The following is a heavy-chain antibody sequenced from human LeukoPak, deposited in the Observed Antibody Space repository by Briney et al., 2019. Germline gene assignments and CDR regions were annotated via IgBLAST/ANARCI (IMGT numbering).Heavy chain of an antibody. CDR1: GYTFTSYY. Sequence: ASVNVSCKASGYTFTSYYMHWVRQAPGQGLEWMGIINPSGGSTSYAQKFQGRVTMTRDTSTSTVYMELSSLRSEDTAVYYCARDDGPPMGYYDSSGYPTDAFDIWGQGTMVTVSS. J-gene: IGHJ3*02. CDR3: ARDDGPPMGYYDSSGYPTDAFDI. CDR2: INPSGGST. V-gene: IGHV1-46*01. D-gene: IGHD3-22*01.